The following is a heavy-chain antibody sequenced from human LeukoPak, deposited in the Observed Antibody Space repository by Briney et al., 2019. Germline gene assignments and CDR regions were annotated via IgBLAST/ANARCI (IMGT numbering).Heavy chain of an antibody. Sequence: PGGSLRLSCAASGFTFTNAWMSWVRQGTGKGLEWVGHIKSKIDGGTTDYAAPVKGRFTISRDDSRNTLYLQMNSLKTEDTAVYYCTTDAGYTSRWYNYWGQGTLVTVSS. CDR2: IKSKIDGGTT. CDR3: TTDAGYTSRWYNY. J-gene: IGHJ4*02. V-gene: IGHV3-15*01. D-gene: IGHD6-13*01. CDR1: GFTFTNAW.